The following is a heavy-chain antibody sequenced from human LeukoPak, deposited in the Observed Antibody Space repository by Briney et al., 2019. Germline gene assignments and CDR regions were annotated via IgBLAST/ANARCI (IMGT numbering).Heavy chain of an antibody. V-gene: IGHV4-28*06. CDR1: GYSISNSNW. D-gene: IGHD2/OR15-2a*01. J-gene: IGHJ4*02. CDR2: IDYGGST. CDR3: ARFNSTYYYYDY. Sequence: PSDTLSLTCGVSGYSISNSNWWGWIRQPPGQGLEWIGYIDYGGSTNYNPSLKSRATVSVDTSRNQFSLKLNSVTALDTAVYYCARFNSTYYYYDYWGQGALVTVSS.